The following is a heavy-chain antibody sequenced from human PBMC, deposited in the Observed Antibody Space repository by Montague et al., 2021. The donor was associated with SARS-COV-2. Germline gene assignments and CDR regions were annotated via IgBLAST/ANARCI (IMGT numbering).Heavy chain of an antibody. CDR1: GFTFSSYE. V-gene: IGHV3-48*03. CDR2: ISSSGITI. Sequence: SLRLPCAASGFTFSSYEMNWLRQAPGKGLEWVSYISSSGITIYYADSVKGRFTISRDNAKNSLYLQMNSLRAEDTAVYYCARDNYYYDTSGYPDYWGQRTLVTVSS. CDR3: ARDNYYYDTSGYPDY. D-gene: IGHD3-22*01. J-gene: IGHJ4*02.